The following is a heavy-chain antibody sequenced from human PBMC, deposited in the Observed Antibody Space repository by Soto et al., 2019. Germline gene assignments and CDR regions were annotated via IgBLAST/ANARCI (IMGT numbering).Heavy chain of an antibody. J-gene: IGHJ4*02. CDR1: EFTFNIFD. D-gene: IGHD5-12*01. Sequence: EVQLLESGGGWVQPGGSLRLSCASSEFTFNIFDMSWVRQAPGNGLEWVSMISDSGDRTYYAGSVRGRFTMSRDNSKNTVYLQMDSLRAEDTAIYYCVKGGWLDYWGQGTLVTVSS. CDR3: VKGGWLDY. CDR2: ISDSGDRT. V-gene: IGHV3-23*01.